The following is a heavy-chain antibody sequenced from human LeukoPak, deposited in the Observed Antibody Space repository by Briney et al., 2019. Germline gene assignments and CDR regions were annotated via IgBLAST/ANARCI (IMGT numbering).Heavy chain of an antibody. J-gene: IGHJ4*02. CDR3: ARSQLVRDDYFDY. D-gene: IGHD6-13*01. Sequence: SETLSLTCTVSGGSISSSSYYWGWIRQPPGKGLEWIGSIYYSGSTYYNPSLKSRVTMSVDTSKNQFSLKLSSVTAADTAVYYCARSQLVRDDYFDYWGQGTLVTVSS. CDR2: IYYSGST. V-gene: IGHV4-39*07. CDR1: GGSISSSSYY.